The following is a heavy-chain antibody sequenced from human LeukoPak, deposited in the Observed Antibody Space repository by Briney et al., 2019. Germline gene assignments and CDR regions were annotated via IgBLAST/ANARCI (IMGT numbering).Heavy chain of an antibody. D-gene: IGHD1-26*01. Sequence: SETLSLTCTVSGGSISSYYWSWIRQPPGKGLEWIGYIYTSGSTNYNPSLKSRVTISVDTSKNQFSLKLSSVTAADTAVYYCARRVGEVGAIIKDDAFDIWGQGTMVTVSS. CDR2: IYTSGST. CDR3: ARRVGEVGAIIKDDAFDI. V-gene: IGHV4-4*09. J-gene: IGHJ3*02. CDR1: GGSISSYY.